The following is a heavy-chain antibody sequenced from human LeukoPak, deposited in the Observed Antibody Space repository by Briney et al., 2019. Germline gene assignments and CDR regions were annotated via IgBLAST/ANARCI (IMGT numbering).Heavy chain of an antibody. CDR3: TTLSGWYSAFDI. J-gene: IGHJ3*02. Sequence: GGSLGLSCAASGFTFSDHYMDWVRQAPGKGLEWVGRTRNKANSYTTEYAASVKGRFTISRDDSKNSLYLQMNSLKTEDTAVYYCTTLSGWYSAFDIWGQGTMVTVSA. V-gene: IGHV3-72*01. CDR2: TRNKANSYTT. D-gene: IGHD6-19*01. CDR1: GFTFSDHY.